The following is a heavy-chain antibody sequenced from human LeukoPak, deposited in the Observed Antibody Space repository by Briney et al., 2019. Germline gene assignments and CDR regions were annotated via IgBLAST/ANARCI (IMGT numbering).Heavy chain of an antibody. V-gene: IGHV1-18*01. CDR2: ISAYNGNT. CDR1: GYTFTSYG. D-gene: IGHD5-18*01. Sequence: ASVKVSCKASGYTFTSYGISWVRQAPGQGLEWMGWISAYNGNTNYAQKLQGRVTMTTDTSTSTAYMEMRSLRSDDTAVYYCARNTGYSYGYAAFDLWGTFDYWGQGTLVTVSS. CDR3: ARNTGYSYGYAAFDLWGTFDY. J-gene: IGHJ4*02.